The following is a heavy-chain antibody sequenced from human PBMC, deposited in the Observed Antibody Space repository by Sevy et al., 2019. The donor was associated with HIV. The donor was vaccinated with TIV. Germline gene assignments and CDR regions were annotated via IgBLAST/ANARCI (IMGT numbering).Heavy chain of an antibody. J-gene: IGHJ1*01. V-gene: IGHV1-18*01. CDR2: ISAYNGNT. CDR3: ARDPPGPGSAEYFQH. CDR1: GYTFTSYG. Sequence: ASVKVSCKASGYTFTSYGISWVRQAPGQGLEWMGWISAYNGNTNYAQKLQGRVTMTTDTSTSTAYMELRSLRSDDTAVYYCARDPPGPGSAEYFQHWGQGTLVTVSS.